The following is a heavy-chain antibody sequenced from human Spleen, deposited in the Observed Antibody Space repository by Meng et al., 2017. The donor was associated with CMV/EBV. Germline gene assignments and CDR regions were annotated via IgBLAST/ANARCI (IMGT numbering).Heavy chain of an antibody. V-gene: IGHV3-43*01. CDR3: AKDGSYSGYDFFHY. J-gene: IGHJ4*02. CDR1: GFTFDDYT. Sequence: GGSLRLSCSASGFTFDDYTMHWVRQSPGKGLEWVSLISWDGLTTYYVDSVKGRFTISRDNSKNTLYLQMNSLRAEDTAVYYCAKDGSYSGYDFFHYWGQGTLVTVSS. CDR2: ISWDGLTT. D-gene: IGHD5-12*01.